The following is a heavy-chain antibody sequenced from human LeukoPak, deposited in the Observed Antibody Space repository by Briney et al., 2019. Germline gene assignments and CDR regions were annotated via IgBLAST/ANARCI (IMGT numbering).Heavy chain of an antibody. CDR2: IISRSSDR. CDR3: AREGGVTYYYASSGYLKPPNYYYYMDV. V-gene: IGHV3-21*01. J-gene: IGHJ6*03. Sequence: GGSLRLSCAASGFTFSSYSMNWGGQAPGKGRGGVASIISRSSDRDYADSLKGRFTISTENAKNSLYLQRNSLRAEDTAVYYCAREGGVTYYYASSGYLKPPNYYYYMDVWGQGTPVTVSS. CDR1: GFTFSSYS. D-gene: IGHD3-22*01.